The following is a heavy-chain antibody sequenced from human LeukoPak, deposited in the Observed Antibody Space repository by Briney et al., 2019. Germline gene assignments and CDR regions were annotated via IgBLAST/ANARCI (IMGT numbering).Heavy chain of an antibody. CDR3: AIHISGWELQEY. V-gene: IGHV3-7*01. Sequence: GRSLRLSCAASGFIFSSYWMSWVRQAPGKGLEWVANIKQDGSEKYYVDSVKGRFTISRDNAKNSLFLQMNSLRAEDTAVYYCAIHISGWELQEYWGQGTLVTVSS. J-gene: IGHJ4*02. CDR1: GFIFSSYW. D-gene: IGHD1-26*01. CDR2: IKQDGSEK.